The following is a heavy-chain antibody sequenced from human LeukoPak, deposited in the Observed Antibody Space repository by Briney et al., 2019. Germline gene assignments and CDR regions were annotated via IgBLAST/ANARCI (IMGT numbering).Heavy chain of an antibody. J-gene: IGHJ4*02. Sequence: ASVKVSCKASGYTFTSYAMHWVRQAPGQRLEWMGWINAGNGNTKYSQEFQGRVTITRDTSASTAYMVLSSLRSEDTAVCYCARGGAYGDTTIDYWGQGTLVTVSS. CDR1: GYTFTSYA. CDR2: INAGNGNT. D-gene: IGHD4-17*01. V-gene: IGHV1-3*03. CDR3: ARGGAYGDTTIDY.